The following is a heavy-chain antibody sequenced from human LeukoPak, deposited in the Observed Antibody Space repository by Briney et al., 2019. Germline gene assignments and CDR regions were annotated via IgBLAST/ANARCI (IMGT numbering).Heavy chain of an antibody. CDR1: GYSFTSYW. CDR2: IYPGDSDT. Sequence: GESLKISCKGSGYSFTSYWIGWVRQMPGKGLEWMGIIYPGDSDTRYSPSFQGQVTISADKSISTAYLQWSSLKASDTAMYYCARRGVAVAGNAKYYFDYWGQGNLVTVSS. J-gene: IGHJ4*02. V-gene: IGHV5-51*01. CDR3: ARRGVAVAGNAKYYFDY. D-gene: IGHD6-19*01.